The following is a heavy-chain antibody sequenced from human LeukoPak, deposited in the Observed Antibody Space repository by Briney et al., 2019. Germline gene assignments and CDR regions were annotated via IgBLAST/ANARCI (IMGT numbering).Heavy chain of an antibody. D-gene: IGHD3-16*01. CDR3: AKDPLGGDETDY. J-gene: IGHJ4*02. V-gene: IGHV3-7*03. Sequence: GGSLRLSCAVSGFTFSYWMSWVRQAPGKGLEWVANTKQDGSEKYYVDSVKGRFTISRDDSKNTMYLQMNSLRPEDTAIYYCAKDPLGGDETDYWGQGILVTVSS. CDR1: GFTFSYW. CDR2: TKQDGSEK.